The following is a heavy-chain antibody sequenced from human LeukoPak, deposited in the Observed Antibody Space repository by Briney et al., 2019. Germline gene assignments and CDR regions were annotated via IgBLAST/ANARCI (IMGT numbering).Heavy chain of an antibody. Sequence: GSLRLSCAASGFTFSSYAMHWVRQAPGKGLEWVAVISYDGSNKYYADSVKGRFTISRDNSKNTLYLQMNSLRAEDTAVYYCAKGSAAAGTEKYSNLFDPWGQGTLGTVSS. V-gene: IGHV3-30-3*01. J-gene: IGHJ5*01. D-gene: IGHD6-13*01. CDR2: ISYDGSNK. CDR3: AKGSAAAGTEKYSNLFDP. CDR1: GFTFSSYA.